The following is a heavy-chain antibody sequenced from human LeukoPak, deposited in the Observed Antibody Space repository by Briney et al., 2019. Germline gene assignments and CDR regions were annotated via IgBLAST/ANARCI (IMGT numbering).Heavy chain of an antibody. V-gene: IGHV4/OR15-8*01. CDR2: VYHSGGA. Sequence: SETLSLTCAVSGASIDSHSWWSWVRQPPGKGLEWIGEVYHSGGANYKPSLKSRVTISADTPKNHFSLKLTSVTAADTAIYYCAYNRSFALDNWGQGTLVTVSS. J-gene: IGHJ4*02. CDR3: AYNRSFALDN. CDR1: GASIDSHSW. D-gene: IGHD1-26*01.